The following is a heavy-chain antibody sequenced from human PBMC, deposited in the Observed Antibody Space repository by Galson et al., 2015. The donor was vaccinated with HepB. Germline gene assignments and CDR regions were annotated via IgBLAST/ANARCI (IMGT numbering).Heavy chain of an antibody. CDR1: GFTFSSYA. D-gene: IGHD1-14*01. CDR2: IGDSGDRT. V-gene: IGHV3-23*01. CDR3: AKEEWEPQEGHFDY. J-gene: IGHJ4*02. Sequence: SLRLSCAASGFTFSSYAMSWVRQAPGKGLEWVSAIGDSGDRTYYMDSVKGRFTISRDNLKNILYLQMNSLRAEDTAVYYCAKEEWEPQEGHFDYWGQGALVTVSS.